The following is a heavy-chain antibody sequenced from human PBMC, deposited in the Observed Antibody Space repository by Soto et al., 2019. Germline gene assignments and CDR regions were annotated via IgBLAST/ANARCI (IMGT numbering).Heavy chain of an antibody. V-gene: IGHV1-8*01. D-gene: IGHD3-3*01. Sequence: QVHLVQSGAEVKRPGASVTVSCRASGYTFTNYDINWVRQATGQGLEGMGWMNTNRGDTGYAQNFQGRVTMTRNPSTSTAYMELSSLRSDDTAVYYCARAPLVGFSEWLPVYYNWFDPWGQGTLVTVSS. CDR1: GYTFTNYD. J-gene: IGHJ5*02. CDR2: MNTNRGDT. CDR3: ARAPLVGFSEWLPVYYNWFDP.